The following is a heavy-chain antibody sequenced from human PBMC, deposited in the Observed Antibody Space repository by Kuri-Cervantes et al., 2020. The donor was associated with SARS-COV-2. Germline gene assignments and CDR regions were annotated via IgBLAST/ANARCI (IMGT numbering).Heavy chain of an antibody. V-gene: IGHV3-30-3*01. J-gene: IGHJ4*02. CDR1: GFTFSSHA. Sequence: GGSLRLSCEVSGFTFSSHAMHWVRQAPGKGLEWVAVISSDGGNKYYADSVRGRFTISRDNSKNTLYLRLNTLRAEDTAVYHCARESRYVYGEFDFWGQGTLVTVSS. CDR3: ARESRYVYGEFDF. D-gene: IGHD5-18*01. CDR2: ISSDGGNK.